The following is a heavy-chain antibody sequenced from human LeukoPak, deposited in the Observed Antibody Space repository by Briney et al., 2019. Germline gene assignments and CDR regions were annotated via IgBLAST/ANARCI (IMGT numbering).Heavy chain of an antibody. CDR3: ARADIVVVTTNAFDI. CDR2: IIPIFGTA. CDR1: GGTFSSYA. D-gene: IGHD2-21*02. Sequence: SVTVSCKASGGTFSSYAISWVRQAPGQGLEWMGGIIPIFGTANYAQKFQGRVTITADESTSTAYMELSSLRSEDTAVYYCARADIVVVTTNAFDIWGQGTMVTVSS. V-gene: IGHV1-69*13. J-gene: IGHJ3*02.